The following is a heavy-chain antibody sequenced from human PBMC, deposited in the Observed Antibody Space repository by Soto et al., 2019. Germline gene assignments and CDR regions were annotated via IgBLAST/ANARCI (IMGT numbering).Heavy chain of an antibody. CDR2: ISYDGSNK. CDR1: GFTFSSYA. J-gene: IGHJ3*02. CDR3: IPAGATGDAFDI. D-gene: IGHD1-26*01. V-gene: IGHV3-30-3*01. Sequence: QVQLVESGGGVVQPGRSLRLSCAASGFTFSSYAMHWVRQAPGKGLEWVAVISYDGSNKYYADSVKGRFTISRDNSKNTLYLQMNSLRAEDTAVYYCIPAGATGDAFDIWGQWTVVTVSS.